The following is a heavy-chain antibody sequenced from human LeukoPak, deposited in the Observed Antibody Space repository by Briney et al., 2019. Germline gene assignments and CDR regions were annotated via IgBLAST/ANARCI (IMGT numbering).Heavy chain of an antibody. CDR1: GLTVSSNN. V-gene: IGHV3-66*01. CDR3: AREGYRYFDY. CDR2: IYIDGNT. D-gene: IGHD6-13*01. J-gene: IGHJ4*02. Sequence: GGSLRLSCAASGLTVSSNNMNWVRQAPGKWLEWVSVIYIDGNTYYADSVKDRFTISRDNSKNTLYLQMNSLRAEDTAVYYCAREGYRYFDYWGQGTLVTVSS.